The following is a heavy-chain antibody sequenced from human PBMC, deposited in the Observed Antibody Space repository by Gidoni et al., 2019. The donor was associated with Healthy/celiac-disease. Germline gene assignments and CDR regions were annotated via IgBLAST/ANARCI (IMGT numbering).Heavy chain of an antibody. Sequence: EVQLVQSGAEVKKPGESLKISCKGSGYSFTSYWLGWVRQMPGKGREGMGIIYPGDSATRTSPSSQGQATISAKKSISTAYRQWSSLKASDTAMYYGARHNGTRERLYYGMDVWGKGTTVTVSS. CDR1: GYSFTSYW. D-gene: IGHD1-1*01. J-gene: IGHJ6*04. CDR2: IYPGDSAT. V-gene: IGHV5-51*01. CDR3: ARHNGTRERLYYGMDV.